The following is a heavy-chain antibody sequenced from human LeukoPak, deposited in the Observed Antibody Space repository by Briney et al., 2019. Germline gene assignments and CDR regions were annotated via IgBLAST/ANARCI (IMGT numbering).Heavy chain of an antibody. V-gene: IGHV3-30*18. CDR2: ITFDGSSK. D-gene: IGHD3-16*01. CDR3: AKPAGGVPAPDY. J-gene: IGHJ4*02. CDR1: GFTFSNYG. Sequence: GGSLRLSCVASGFTFSNYGIHWVRQAPGKGLKWVTVITFDGSSKYYADSVKGRFTISRDNSKITLYLQMNSLRAEDTAVYYCAKPAGGVPAPDYWGQGTLVTVSS.